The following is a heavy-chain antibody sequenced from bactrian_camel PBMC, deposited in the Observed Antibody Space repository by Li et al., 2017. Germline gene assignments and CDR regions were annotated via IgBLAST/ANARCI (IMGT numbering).Heavy chain of an antibody. CDR3: AADVVPSQEHAWVLGENGF. CDR1: GTALNRCG. V-gene: IGHV3S55*01. D-gene: IGHD3*01. CDR2: LLRGGAV. J-gene: IGHJ6*01. Sequence: HVQLVESGGDTVQAGGSLKLSCVASGTALNRCGMEWYRQAPGKDREQVATLLRGGAVNYADSVKGRFTISEDDPKNTLYLQMGSLKSDDTAVYYCAADVVPSQEHAWVLGENGFWGQGTQVTVS.